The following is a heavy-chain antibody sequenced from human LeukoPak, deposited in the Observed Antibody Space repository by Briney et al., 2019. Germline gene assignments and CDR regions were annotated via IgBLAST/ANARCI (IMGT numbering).Heavy chain of an antibody. CDR3: ARAGATGYSSGWYVNYFDY. Sequence: GGSLRLSCAASGFTFSSYEMNWVRQAPGKGLEWVSYISSSGSTIYYADSVKGRFTISRDNAKNSLYLQMNSLRAEDTAVYYCARAGATGYSSGWYVNYFDYWGQGTLVTVSS. V-gene: IGHV3-48*03. CDR2: ISSSGSTI. J-gene: IGHJ4*02. CDR1: GFTFSSYE. D-gene: IGHD6-19*01.